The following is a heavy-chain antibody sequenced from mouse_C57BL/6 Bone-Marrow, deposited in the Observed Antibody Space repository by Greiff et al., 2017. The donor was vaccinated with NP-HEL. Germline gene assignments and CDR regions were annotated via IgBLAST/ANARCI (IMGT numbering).Heavy chain of an antibody. CDR2: INYDGSST. V-gene: IGHV5-16*01. Sequence: EVQLVESEGGLVQPGSSMKLSCTASGFTFSDYYMAWVRQVPEKGLEWVANINYDGSSTYYLDSLKSRFIISRDNAKNILYLQMSSLKSEDTATYYCARVAYSNYNYFDYWGQGTTLTVSS. J-gene: IGHJ2*01. CDR3: ARVAYSNYNYFDY. CDR1: GFTFSDYY. D-gene: IGHD2-5*01.